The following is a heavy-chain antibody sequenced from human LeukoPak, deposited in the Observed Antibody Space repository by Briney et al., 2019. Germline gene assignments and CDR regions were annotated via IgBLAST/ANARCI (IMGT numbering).Heavy chain of an antibody. CDR1: GFTFSSYG. Sequence: GGSLRLSCAASGFTFSSYGMHWVRQAPGKGLVWVAVISYDGSNKYYADSVKGRFTISRDNSKNTLYLQMNSLRAEDTAVYYCAKDLAAAGSLDPWGQGTLVTVSS. CDR3: AKDLAAAGSLDP. CDR2: ISYDGSNK. V-gene: IGHV3-30*18. D-gene: IGHD6-13*01. J-gene: IGHJ5*02.